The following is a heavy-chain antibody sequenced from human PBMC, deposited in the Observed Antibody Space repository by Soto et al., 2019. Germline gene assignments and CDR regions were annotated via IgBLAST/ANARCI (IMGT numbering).Heavy chain of an antibody. D-gene: IGHD3-3*01. CDR3: ARVDHYDFWSGSPTFDY. CDR1: GGTFSSYA. CDR2: IIPIFGTA. Sequence: GASVKFCCKASGGTFSSYAISLVRQAPGQGLEWMGGIIPIFGTANYAQKFQGRVTITADESTSTAYMELSSLRSEDTAVYYCARVDHYDFWSGSPTFDYWGQGTLVTVSS. V-gene: IGHV1-69*01. J-gene: IGHJ4*02.